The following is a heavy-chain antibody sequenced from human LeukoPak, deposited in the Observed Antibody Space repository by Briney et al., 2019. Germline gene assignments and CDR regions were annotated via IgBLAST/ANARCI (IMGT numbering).Heavy chain of an antibody. CDR3: VKDLNGTWSFDY. CDR1: GFTFSAYF. Sequence: PGGSLRLSCSASGFTFSAYFMHWVRQAPGKGLEYVSSISSNEYDTYYADSVKGRFTISRDNSKNTLFLQMSSLRAEDTAVYYCVKDLNGTWSFDYWGQGALVTVSS. CDR2: ISSNEYDT. J-gene: IGHJ4*02. D-gene: IGHD2-8*01. V-gene: IGHV3-64D*06.